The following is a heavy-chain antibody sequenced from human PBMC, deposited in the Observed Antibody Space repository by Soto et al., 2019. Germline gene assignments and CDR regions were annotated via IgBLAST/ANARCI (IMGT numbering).Heavy chain of an antibody. Sequence: PGGSLRLSCAASGFTFSSYAMSWVRQAQGKGLEWVSAISGSGGSTYYADSVKGRFTTSRDNSKNTLYLQMNSLRAEDTAVYYCAKERSSYYDFWSGYYDYYYYGMDVWGQGTTVTVSS. CDR3: AKERSSYYDFWSGYYDYYYYGMDV. J-gene: IGHJ6*02. D-gene: IGHD3-3*01. CDR2: ISGSGGST. CDR1: GFTFSSYA. V-gene: IGHV3-23*01.